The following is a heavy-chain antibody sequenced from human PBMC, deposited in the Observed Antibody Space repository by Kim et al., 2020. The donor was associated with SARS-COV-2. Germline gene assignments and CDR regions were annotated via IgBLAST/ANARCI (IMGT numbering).Heavy chain of an antibody. Sequence: SETLSLTCAVSGGSISSYYWSWIRQPPGKGLEWIGDIYYSGGTNYNPSLKSRVTISIDTSKNQFSLKLSSVTAADTAVYYCARGEEDVALDIWGEVRMLTVSS. D-gene: IGHD1-26*01. CDR2: IYYSGGT. CDR1: GGSISSYY. CDR3: ARGEEDVALDI. V-gene: IGHV4-59*01. J-gene: IGHJ3*02.